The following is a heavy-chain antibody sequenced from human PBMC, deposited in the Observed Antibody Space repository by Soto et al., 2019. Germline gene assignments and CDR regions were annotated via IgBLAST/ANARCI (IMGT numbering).Heavy chain of an antibody. CDR2: INPSGGNT. D-gene: IGHD3-10*01. J-gene: IGHJ6*02. CDR3: ARDYYGSGAPDHYGMDV. CDR1: GYTFTSYY. Sequence: ASVKVSCKASGYTFTSYYMHWVRQAPGQGLEWMGIINPSGGNTDYAQKLQGRLTMTTDTSTTTAYMELRSLRSDDTAVYYCARDYYGSGAPDHYGMDVWGQGTTVTVSS. V-gene: IGHV1-46*01.